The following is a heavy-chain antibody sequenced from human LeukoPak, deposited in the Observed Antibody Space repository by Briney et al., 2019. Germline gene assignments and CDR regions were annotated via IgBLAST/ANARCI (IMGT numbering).Heavy chain of an antibody. CDR2: IYTSGST. V-gene: IGHV4-61*02. D-gene: IGHD4-23*01. Sequence: SQTLSLTCTVSGGSISSGSYYWSWIRQPAGKGLEWIGRIYTSGSTNYNPSLKSRVTISVDTSKNQFSLKLSSVTAADTAVYYCVAGVTPMRVRLTFDYWGQGTLVTVSS. CDR3: VAGVTPMRVRLTFDY. CDR1: GGSISSGSYY. J-gene: IGHJ4*02.